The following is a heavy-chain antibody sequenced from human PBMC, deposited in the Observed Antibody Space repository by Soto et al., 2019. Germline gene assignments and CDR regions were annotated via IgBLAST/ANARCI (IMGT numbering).Heavy chain of an antibody. D-gene: IGHD4-4*01. CDR2: IRSSSSYT. Sequence: GGSLRLSRAASGFTFSDYYMSWNRQAPGKGLEWVPYIRSSSSYTNHADSVKGRFTISRDNAKNSLYLQKNNLRAEDTAVYYCAREDYSNYPGAFDIWGRETMVTVSS. V-gene: IGHV3-11*06. CDR3: AREDYSNYPGAFDI. J-gene: IGHJ3*02. CDR1: GFTFSDYY.